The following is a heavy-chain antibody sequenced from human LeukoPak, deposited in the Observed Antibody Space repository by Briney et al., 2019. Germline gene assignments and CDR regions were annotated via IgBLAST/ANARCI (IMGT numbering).Heavy chain of an antibody. CDR3: ARLGDSSGYDFDY. J-gene: IGHJ4*02. V-gene: IGHV4-59*01. CDR2: IYYSGST. Sequence: SETLSFTCTVSGGSISSYYWSWIRQPPGKGLEWIGYIYYSGSTNYNPSLKSRVTISVDTSKNQFSLKLSSVTAADTAVYYCARLGDSSGYDFDYWGQGTLVTVSS. CDR1: GGSISSYY. D-gene: IGHD3-22*01.